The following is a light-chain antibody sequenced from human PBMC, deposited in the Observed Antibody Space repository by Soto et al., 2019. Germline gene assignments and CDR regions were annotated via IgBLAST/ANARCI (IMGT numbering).Light chain of an antibody. CDR2: GAS. CDR3: RQYNNWPIT. Sequence: EIVMTQSPATLSVSPGERATLSCRASQSVSSNLAWYQQKPGQAPRLLIYGASTRATGIPARFSGSGSGTEFTLTISSLQSEDFAVYYCRQYNNWPITFGHGTRLEIK. V-gene: IGKV3-15*01. CDR1: QSVSSN. J-gene: IGKJ5*01.